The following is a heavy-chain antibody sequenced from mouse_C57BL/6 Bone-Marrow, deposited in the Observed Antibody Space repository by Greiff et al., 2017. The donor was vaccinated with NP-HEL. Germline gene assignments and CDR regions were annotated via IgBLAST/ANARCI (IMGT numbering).Heavy chain of an antibody. CDR1: GYTFTDYY. V-gene: IGHV1-76*01. CDR2: IYPGSGNT. Sequence: VQLHQSGAELVRPGASVKLSCKASGYTFTDYYINWVKQRPGQGLEWIARIYPGSGNTYYNEKFKGKATLTAEKSSSTAYMQLSSLTSEDSAVYFCATIYYDYDAYFDYWGQGTTLTVSS. CDR3: ATIYYDYDAYFDY. J-gene: IGHJ2*01. D-gene: IGHD2-4*01.